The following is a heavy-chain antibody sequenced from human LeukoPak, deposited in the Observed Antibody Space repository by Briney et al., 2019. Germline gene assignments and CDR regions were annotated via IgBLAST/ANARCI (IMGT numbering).Heavy chain of an antibody. CDR2: IYYSGST. CDR1: GGSISSSSYY. J-gene: IGHJ6*03. CDR3: ARDLGGSYYYYYYYMDV. Sequence: PSATLSLTCTVSGGSISSSSYYWGWIRQPPGQGLEWIGSIYYSGSTYYNPSLKSRVTISVDTSKNQFSLKLSSVTAADTAVYYCARDLGGSYYYYYYYMDVWGKGTTVTVSS. D-gene: IGHD1-26*01. V-gene: IGHV4-39*07.